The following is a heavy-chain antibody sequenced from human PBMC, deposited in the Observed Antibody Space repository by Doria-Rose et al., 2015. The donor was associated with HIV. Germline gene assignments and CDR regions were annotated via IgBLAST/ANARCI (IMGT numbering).Heavy chain of an antibody. Sequence: EVQLLESGGGLVQPGRSLRLSCVGSGFSFESYAMHWVRLAPGKGLEWVAGISWDSGAKCNADSVEGRFTISRDNAKKSVYLEMRSLRPEDTAFYYCAKAHIIGPKYYFYMDVWGKGTSVTVSS. J-gene: IGHJ6*03. V-gene: IGHV3-9*01. D-gene: IGHD2-21*01. CDR1: GFSFESYA. CDR2: ISWDSGAK. CDR3: AKAHIIGPKYYFYMDV.